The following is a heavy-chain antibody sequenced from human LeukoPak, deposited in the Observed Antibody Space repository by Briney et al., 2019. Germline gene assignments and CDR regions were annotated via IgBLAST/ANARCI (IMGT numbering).Heavy chain of an antibody. J-gene: IGHJ5*02. CDR2: ISSSSNYI. V-gene: IGHV3-21*01. CDR3: ASGGWYCTGGSCFVNWFDP. CDR1: GFTFSSRS. Sequence: GGSLRLSCAASGFTFSSRSMNWVRQAPGKGLEWVSSISSSSNYIYYADSVKGRFTISRDNAKDSLYLQMNSLRAEDTAVYYCASGGWYCTGGSCFVNWFDPWGQGTLVTVSS. D-gene: IGHD2-15*01.